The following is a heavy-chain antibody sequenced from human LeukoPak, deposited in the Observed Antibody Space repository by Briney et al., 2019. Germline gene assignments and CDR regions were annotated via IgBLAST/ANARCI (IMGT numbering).Heavy chain of an antibody. CDR2: ISASNGNT. J-gene: IGHJ4*02. V-gene: IGHV1-18*04. D-gene: IGHD1/OR15-1a*01. CDR3: ARDPLIPQQPFFDY. Sequence: ASVKVSCKASGYTFTSYGISWVRQAPGQGLEWMGWISASNGNTNYAQKLQGRVTMTTDTSTSTAYIELRSLRSDDTAVYYCARDPLIPQQPFFDYWGQGTLVTVSS. CDR1: GYTFTSYG.